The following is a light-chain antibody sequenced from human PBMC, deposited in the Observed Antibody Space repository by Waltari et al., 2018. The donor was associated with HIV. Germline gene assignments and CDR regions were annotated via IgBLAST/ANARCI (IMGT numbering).Light chain of an antibody. CDR1: QPIRSN. V-gene: IGKV3-15*01. Sequence: EILLTHSPATLSVSPGERATLSSSASQPIRSNLALYQQKPGQGPRRLLKDASTRATGIPARFSGSESGTEFTLIITSLQSEDFAVYYCQQYNNWRPITFGQGTRLEIK. J-gene: IGKJ5*01. CDR2: DAS. CDR3: QQYNNWRPIT.